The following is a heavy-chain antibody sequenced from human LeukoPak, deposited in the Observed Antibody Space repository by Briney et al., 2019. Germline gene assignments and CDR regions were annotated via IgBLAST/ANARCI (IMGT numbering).Heavy chain of an antibody. CDR1: GVTLSSFT. D-gene: IGHD6-6*01. V-gene: IGHV1-69*13. CDR2: IIPVFGTA. Sequence: ASVKVPCKASGVTLSSFTITWVRQAPGQGLEWMGGIIPVFGTANYAQKFQGRVTITADESTRTAYMELTSLRSEDTAVYYCARRGRSSSLDVPWFDSWGQGTLVTVSS. CDR3: ARRGRSSSLDVPWFDS. J-gene: IGHJ5*01.